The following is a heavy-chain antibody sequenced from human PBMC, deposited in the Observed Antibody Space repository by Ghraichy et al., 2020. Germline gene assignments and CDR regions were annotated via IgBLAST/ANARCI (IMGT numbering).Heavy chain of an antibody. V-gene: IGHV5-51*01. Sequence: GESLNISCKGSGYSFTSYWIGWVRQMPGKGLEWMGIIYSGDSDTRYSPSFQGQVTISADKSISTAYLQWSSLKASDTAMYYCAGHLNRYSSGWFDAFDIWGQGTMVTVSS. D-gene: IGHD6-19*01. CDR1: GYSFTSYW. J-gene: IGHJ3*02. CDR2: IYSGDSDT. CDR3: AGHLNRYSSGWFDAFDI.